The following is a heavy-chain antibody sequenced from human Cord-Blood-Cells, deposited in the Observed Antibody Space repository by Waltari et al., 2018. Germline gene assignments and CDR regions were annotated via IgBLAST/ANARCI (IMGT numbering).Heavy chain of an antibody. CDR1: RYTFTCSY. J-gene: IGHJ3*02. V-gene: IGHV1-2*02. D-gene: IGHD3-10*01. CDR2: INPNSGGT. Sequence: QVQLVQSGAEVQKPRASVPVHWKAYRYTFTCSYMHRVRQAPGQGLGWMGWINPNSGGTNYAQKFQGRVTMTRDTSISTAYMELSRLRSDDTAVYYCARDPRVDDAFDIWGQGTMVTVSS. CDR3: ARDPRVDDAFDI.